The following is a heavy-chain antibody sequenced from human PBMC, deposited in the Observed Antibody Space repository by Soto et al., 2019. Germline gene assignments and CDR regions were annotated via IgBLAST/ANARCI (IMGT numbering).Heavy chain of an antibody. CDR2: IKQDGSEK. D-gene: IGHD3-3*01. CDR3: ARDLDLRDFWSGHSGGVWFDP. V-gene: IGHV3-7*01. J-gene: IGHJ5*02. CDR1: GFTFSSYW. Sequence: EVQLVESGGGLVQPGGSLRLSCAASGFTFSSYWMSWVRQAPGKGLEWVANIKQDGSEKYYVDSVKGRFTISRDNAKNSLYLLMNSLRAEDTAVYYCARDLDLRDFWSGHSGGVWFDPWGQGTLVTVSS.